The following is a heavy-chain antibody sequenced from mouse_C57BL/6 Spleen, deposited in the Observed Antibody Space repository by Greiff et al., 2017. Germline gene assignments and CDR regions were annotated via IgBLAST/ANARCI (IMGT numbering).Heavy chain of an antibody. D-gene: IGHD1-1*01. V-gene: IGHV14-1*01. J-gene: IGHJ2*01. CDR2: IDPEDGDT. CDR3: TLYYYGSSGSY. CDR1: GFNIKDYY. Sequence: EVQLQQSGAELVRPGASVKLSCTASGFNIKDYYMHWVKQRPEQGLEWIGRIDPEDGDTEYAPKFQGKATMTADTSSNTAYLQLSSLTSEDTAVYYCTLYYYGSSGSYWGQGTTLTVSS.